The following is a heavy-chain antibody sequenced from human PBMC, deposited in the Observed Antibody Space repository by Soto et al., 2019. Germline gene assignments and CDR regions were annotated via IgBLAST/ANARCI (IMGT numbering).Heavy chain of an antibody. CDR3: ARYVGSDESGCFDY. V-gene: IGHV3-33*01. CDR1: GFTFSNHG. CDR2: IWYDGSKK. Sequence: QVQMVESGGGVVQPGKSLRLSCAASGFTFSNHGMHWVRQAPGKGLEWVAVIWYDGSKKYYIDSVKGRFTISRDNSKNTLYLKMDSLGAEDTAVYYCARYVGSDESGCFDYWGQGTRVIVSS. J-gene: IGHJ4*02. D-gene: IGHD3-22*01.